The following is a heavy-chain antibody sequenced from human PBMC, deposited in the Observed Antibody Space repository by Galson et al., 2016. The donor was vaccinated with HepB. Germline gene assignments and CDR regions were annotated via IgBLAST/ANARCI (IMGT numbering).Heavy chain of an antibody. CDR2: IIPMSGAA. D-gene: IGHD3-16*01. CDR1: GGTFSRFA. Sequence: SVKVSCKASGGTFSRFAISWVRQAPGQELEWLAGIIPMSGAAHYAHRFRGRVTISADESTNTAYMELSSLRAEDTSVYYCARSHRGKYESGYHHHALDVWGQGTTVTVSS. CDR3: ARSHRGKYESGYHHHALDV. V-gene: IGHV1-69*13. J-gene: IGHJ6*02.